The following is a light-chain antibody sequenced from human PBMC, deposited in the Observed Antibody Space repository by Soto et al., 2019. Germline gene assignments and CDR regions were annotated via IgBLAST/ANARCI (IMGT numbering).Light chain of an antibody. CDR2: GAS. Sequence: EIVMTQSPATLSVAPGERATLSCRASQSVSSNVAWYQQKPGQAPRLLIYGASTRATGIPARFSGSGSGTDFTLTIRSLQSEDCAVYYCQQYTNWPPYTFGQGTKLEI. CDR1: QSVSSN. J-gene: IGKJ2*01. V-gene: IGKV3-15*01. CDR3: QQYTNWPPYT.